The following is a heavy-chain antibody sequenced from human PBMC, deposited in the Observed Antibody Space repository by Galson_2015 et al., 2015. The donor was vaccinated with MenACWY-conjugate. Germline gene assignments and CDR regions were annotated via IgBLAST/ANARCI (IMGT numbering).Heavy chain of an antibody. J-gene: IGHJ4*02. V-gene: IGHV3-53*01. CDR2: LYDDGTS. CDR1: GFSVTSHF. D-gene: IGHD2-21*01. Sequence: SLRLSCAASGFSVTSHFMGWVRQAPGKGLEWVALLYDDGTSRYADSVKGRFTISRDTLGNSLSLQMHGLRAEDTAMYFCAKIVRHPVGPYFDSWGQGTLVLVSS. CDR3: AKIVRHPVGPYFDS.